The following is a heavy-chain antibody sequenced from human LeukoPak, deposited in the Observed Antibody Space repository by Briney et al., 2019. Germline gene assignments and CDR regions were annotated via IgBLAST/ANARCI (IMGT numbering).Heavy chain of an antibody. J-gene: IGHJ4*02. CDR2: IYYSGST. Sequence: SETLSLTCTVSGGSISSSSYYWGWIRQPPGKGLEWIGSIYYSGSTYYNPPLKSRVTISVDTSKNQFSLKLSSVTAADTAVYYCARYEENSGWYSYYFDYWGQGTLVTVSS. CDR3: ARYEENSGWYSYYFDY. D-gene: IGHD6-19*01. V-gene: IGHV4-39*01. CDR1: GGSISSSSYY.